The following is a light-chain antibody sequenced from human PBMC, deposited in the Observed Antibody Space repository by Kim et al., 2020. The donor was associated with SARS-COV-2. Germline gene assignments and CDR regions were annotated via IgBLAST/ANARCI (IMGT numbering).Light chain of an antibody. Sequence: EIVMTQSPATLSVSAGERATLSCRASQTVDISLAWYQQTPGQAPRLLIYDASTRATGIPARFSGSGSGTDFTLTINSLQSEDSAIYYCQQYVTWVSFGGGTKVDIK. V-gene: IGKV3D-15*01. CDR1: QTVDIS. CDR2: DAS. J-gene: IGKJ4*01. CDR3: QQYVTWVS.